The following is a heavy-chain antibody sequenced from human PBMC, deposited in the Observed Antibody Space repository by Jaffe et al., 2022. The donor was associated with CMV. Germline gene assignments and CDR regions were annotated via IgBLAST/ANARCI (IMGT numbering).Heavy chain of an antibody. CDR1: GFTFSSYW. Sequence: EVQLVESGGGLVQPGGSLRLSCAASGFTFSSYWMHWVRQAPGKGLVWVSRINSDGSSTSYADSVKGRFTISRDNAKNTLYLQMNSLRAEDTAVYYCARDDNRGFLEWLSHPPPLDYWGQGTLVTVSS. CDR3: ARDDNRGFLEWLSHPPPLDY. CDR2: INSDGSST. J-gene: IGHJ4*02. D-gene: IGHD3-3*01. V-gene: IGHV3-74*01.